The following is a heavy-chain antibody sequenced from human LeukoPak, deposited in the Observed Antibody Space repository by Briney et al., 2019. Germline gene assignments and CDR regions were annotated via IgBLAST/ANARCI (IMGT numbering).Heavy chain of an antibody. CDR3: ARVGRYGEKYFDY. J-gene: IGHJ4*02. CDR2: IYYSGST. Sequence: PSETLSLTCTVSGGSISSSSYYWGWIRQPPGKGLEWIGSIYYSGSTYYNPSLKSRVTISVDTSKNQFSLKLSSVTAADTAVYYCARVGRYGEKYFDYWGQGTLVTVSS. CDR1: GGSISSSSYY. V-gene: IGHV4-39*07. D-gene: IGHD5-18*01.